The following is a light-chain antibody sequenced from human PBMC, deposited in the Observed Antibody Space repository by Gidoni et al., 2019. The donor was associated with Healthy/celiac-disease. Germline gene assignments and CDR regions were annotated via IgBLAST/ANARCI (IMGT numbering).Light chain of an antibody. CDR1: QSVLSSSNKKNY. V-gene: IGKV4-1*01. Sequence: DIVMTQSPDALAVSLGERATIHCKSSQSVLSSSNKKNYLTWYQQKAGQPPKLLFYWASTRESGVPDRFSGGGSGTDFTLTISSLQAEDVAVYYCQSRLTFGGGTKVEIK. CDR2: WAS. J-gene: IGKJ4*01. CDR3: QSRLT.